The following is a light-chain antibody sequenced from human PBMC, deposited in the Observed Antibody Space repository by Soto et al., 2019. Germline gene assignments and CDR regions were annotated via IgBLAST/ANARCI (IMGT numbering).Light chain of an antibody. CDR1: SSNVGGYNY. CDR2: DVS. CDR3: CSYAGSHTFV. J-gene: IGLJ1*01. Sequence: QSALTQPLSVSGSPGQTVTISCSGSSSNVGGYNYVSWYQQHPGKAPKCMIYDVSKRPSGVPDRFSGSKSGNTASLTISGLQAEDEADYYCCSYAGSHTFVFGTGTKVTVL. V-gene: IGLV2-11*01.